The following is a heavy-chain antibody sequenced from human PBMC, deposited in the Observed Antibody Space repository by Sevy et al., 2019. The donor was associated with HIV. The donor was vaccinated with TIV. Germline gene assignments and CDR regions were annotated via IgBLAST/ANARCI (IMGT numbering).Heavy chain of an antibody. D-gene: IGHD6-19*01. CDR2: IIPILGTT. V-gene: IGHV1-69*13. J-gene: IGHJ4*02. CDR3: ARGGGNGWYYFDY. Sequence: ASVKVSCKASGGTFITSGISWVRQVPGQGLEWMGGIIPILGTTNYAQRFQYRVTITADESTKTAYMELSSLRSEDTAVYYCARGGGNGWYYFDYWGQATSVTVSS. CDR1: GGTFITSG.